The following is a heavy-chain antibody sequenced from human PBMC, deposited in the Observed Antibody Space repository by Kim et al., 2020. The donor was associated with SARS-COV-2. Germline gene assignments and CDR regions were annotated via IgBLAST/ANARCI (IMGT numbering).Heavy chain of an antibody. V-gene: IGHV1-46*01. J-gene: IGHJ6*02. D-gene: IGHD2-21*01. CDR3: ARSIARDGFFYSHGMDV. Sequence: ASVKVSCKASGYTFVTYYIHWVRQAPGQGLEWMGIINPSGGGTRYAEKFQGRVTMTSDTSTSTIYMDLSSLRSEDTAVDYCARSIARDGFFYSHGMDVWGQGTTVTVS. CDR1: GYTFVTYY. CDR2: INPSGGGT.